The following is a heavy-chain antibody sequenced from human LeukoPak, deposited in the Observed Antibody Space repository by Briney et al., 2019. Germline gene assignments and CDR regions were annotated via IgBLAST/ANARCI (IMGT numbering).Heavy chain of an antibody. V-gene: IGHV3-21*01. Sequence: GGSLRLFCAASGFTFSSYSMNWVRQAPGKGLEWVSSISSSSSYIYYADSVKGRFTISRDNAKNSLYLQMNSLRAEDTAVYYCARDSTYYYDSRGFDYWGQGTLVTVSS. D-gene: IGHD3-22*01. CDR3: ARDSTYYYDSRGFDY. J-gene: IGHJ4*02. CDR2: ISSSSSYI. CDR1: GFTFSSYS.